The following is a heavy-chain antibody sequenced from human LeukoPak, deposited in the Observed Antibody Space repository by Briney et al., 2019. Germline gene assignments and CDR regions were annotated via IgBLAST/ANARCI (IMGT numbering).Heavy chain of an antibody. V-gene: IGHV3-64*01. Sequence: GGSLRLSCAVSGFTFSSYAMHWVRQAPGKGLEYVSAISSNGGSTYYANSVKGRFTISRDNSKNTLYLQMGSLRAEDMAVYYCARDREPSNGDCSSTRCYVKEWSYGMDVWGQGTTVTVSS. J-gene: IGHJ6*02. CDR1: GFTFSSYA. CDR2: ISSNGGST. D-gene: IGHD2-2*01. CDR3: ARDREPSNGDCSSTRCYVKEWSYGMDV.